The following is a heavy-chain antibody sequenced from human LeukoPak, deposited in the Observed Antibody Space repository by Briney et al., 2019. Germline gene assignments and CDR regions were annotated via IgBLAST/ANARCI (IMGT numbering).Heavy chain of an antibody. CDR2: INSDGSST. CDR3: ARAVRWELLYYYYYMDV. CDR1: GFTSSSYW. Sequence: GGSLRLSCAASGFTSSSYWMHWVRQAPGKGLVWVSRINSDGSSTSYADSVKGRFTISRDNAKNTLYLQMNSLRAEDTAAYYCARAVRWELLYYYYYMDVWGKGTTVTVSS. D-gene: IGHD1-26*01. J-gene: IGHJ6*03. V-gene: IGHV3-74*01.